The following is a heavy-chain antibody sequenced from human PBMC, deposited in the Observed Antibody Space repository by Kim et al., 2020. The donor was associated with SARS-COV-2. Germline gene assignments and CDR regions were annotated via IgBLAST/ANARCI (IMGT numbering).Heavy chain of an antibody. Sequence: GGSLRLSCVASGFTFSTYGMHWVRQAPGKGLEWVAVIWYDGSNKYYVDSVKGRFTISRDNSKNTVYMQMDSLRVDDTAVYYCARGGYGSGSPFDYWGQGTLVTVSS. CDR1: GFTFSTYG. CDR2: IWYDGSNK. CDR3: ARGGYGSGSPFDY. J-gene: IGHJ4*02. V-gene: IGHV3-33*01. D-gene: IGHD3-10*01.